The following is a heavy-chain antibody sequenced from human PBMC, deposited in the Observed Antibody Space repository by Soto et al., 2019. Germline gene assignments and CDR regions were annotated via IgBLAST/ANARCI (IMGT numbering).Heavy chain of an antibody. D-gene: IGHD3-9*01. J-gene: IGHJ6*02. Sequence: SETLSLTCTVSGDSIRSGNHYWSWMRQPPGKGLEWIGYIYCSGSTYYSPSLKSRVTISVDTSKNQFSLKLNSVTAADTAVYYCARVDILTGYGCMDVWGQGTRVTVSS. CDR3: ARVDILTGYGCMDV. CDR1: GDSIRSGNHY. V-gene: IGHV4-30-4*01. CDR2: IYCSGST.